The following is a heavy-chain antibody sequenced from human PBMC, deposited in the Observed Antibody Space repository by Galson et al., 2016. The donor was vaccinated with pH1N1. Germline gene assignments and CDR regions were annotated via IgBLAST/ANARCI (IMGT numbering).Heavy chain of an antibody. CDR3: ARDRGYTSSRSLGFDY. V-gene: IGHV1-69*13. CDR1: GVTFSSYA. Sequence: SVKVSCKAPGVTFSSYAINWVRQAPGQGLEWVGGISPMFRTTNHAQNFQGRLTITADESTTTAYMELKSLRSEDTAVYYCARDRGYTSSRSLGFDYWGYGTLVTVSS. J-gene: IGHJ4*01. CDR2: ISPMFRTT. D-gene: IGHD5-12*01.